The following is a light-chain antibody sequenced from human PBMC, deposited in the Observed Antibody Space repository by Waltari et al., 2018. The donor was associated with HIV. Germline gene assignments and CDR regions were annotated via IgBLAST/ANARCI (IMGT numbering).Light chain of an antibody. CDR2: GAS. J-gene: IGKJ1*01. CDR3: QQYGSSPKT. CDR1: QSVSSSS. V-gene: IGKV3-20*01. Sequence: EIVLTQSPGTLSLSPGERATLSCRASQSVSSSSLAWYQQKPGQAPRLLIYGASSRATGIPDRFSGGGSGADFTLTISRLEPEDFAAYYCQQYGSSPKTFGQGTKVEIK.